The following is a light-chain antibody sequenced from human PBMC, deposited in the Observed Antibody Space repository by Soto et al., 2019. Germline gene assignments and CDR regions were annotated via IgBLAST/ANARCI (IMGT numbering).Light chain of an antibody. Sequence: DIQMTQSPAALSASVGDRVTITCRASQSISSYLHWYQQKPGKAPKLLIYAASNLQSGVPSRFSGSGSGTDFTFTISSLQPEDFATYYCQHANSVLGTFGQGTKVDI. CDR1: QSISSY. CDR3: QHANSVLGT. J-gene: IGKJ1*01. V-gene: IGKV1-39*01. CDR2: AAS.